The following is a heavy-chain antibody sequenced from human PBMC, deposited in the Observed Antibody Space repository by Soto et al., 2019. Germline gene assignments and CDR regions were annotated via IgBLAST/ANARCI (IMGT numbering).Heavy chain of an antibody. CDR2: VSPKSGGT. V-gene: IGHV1-2*02. Sequence: QVQLVQSAAEVQKPGASVKVSCKASGYNFSDYYIHWVRQAPGQGLEWLGWVSPKSGGTNYAQKFKGRVTMTRDTSSNTIYMDLSGLKSDDTAVFYCAREISGGGTLNWFDPWGQGTLVTVSS. D-gene: IGHD2-8*02. J-gene: IGHJ5*02. CDR1: GYNFSDYY. CDR3: AREISGGGTLNWFDP.